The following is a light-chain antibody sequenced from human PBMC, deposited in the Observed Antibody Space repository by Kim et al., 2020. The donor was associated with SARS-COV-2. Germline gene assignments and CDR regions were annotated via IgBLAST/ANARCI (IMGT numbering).Light chain of an antibody. Sequence: QAVVTQEPSLTVSPGGTVTLTCASNTGAVTSGHYPSWFQPKPGQAPRTLIYDSTHKHSWTPARFSGSLLGGNAALTLSGAQPGDEADYYCLLSYSGLVFFGGGTQLTVL. J-gene: IGLJ2*01. V-gene: IGLV7-46*01. CDR2: DST. CDR3: LLSYSGLVF. CDR1: TGAVTSGHY.